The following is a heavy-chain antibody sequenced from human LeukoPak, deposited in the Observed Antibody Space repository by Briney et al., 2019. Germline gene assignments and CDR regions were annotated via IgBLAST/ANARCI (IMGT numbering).Heavy chain of an antibody. V-gene: IGHV1-3*01. J-gene: IGHJ4*02. CDR1: GYIFTDYA. CDR3: ARGRWSTTTASYYFDS. Sequence: ASVKVSCKASGYIFTDYATNWVRQAPGERLEWMGWINAGNGNTKYSQKFQGRVTITRDRSASTAYMELNSLRSEDTAVYYCARGRWSTTTASYYFDSWGQGSLVTVS. D-gene: IGHD5/OR15-5a*01. CDR2: INAGNGNT.